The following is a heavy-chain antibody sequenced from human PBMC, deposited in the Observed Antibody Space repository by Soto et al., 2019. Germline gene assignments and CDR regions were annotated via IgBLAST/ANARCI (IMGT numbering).Heavy chain of an antibody. CDR3: AAGYSGYAYYYGMDV. V-gene: IGHV1-58*01. CDR1: GFTFTSSA. D-gene: IGHD5-12*01. Sequence: ASVKVSCKASGFTFTSSAVQWVRQARGQRLEWIGWIVVGSGNTNYAQKFQERVTITRDMSTSTAYMELSSLRSEDTAVYYCAAGYSGYAYYYGMDVWGQGTTVTVSS. CDR2: IVVGSGNT. J-gene: IGHJ6*02.